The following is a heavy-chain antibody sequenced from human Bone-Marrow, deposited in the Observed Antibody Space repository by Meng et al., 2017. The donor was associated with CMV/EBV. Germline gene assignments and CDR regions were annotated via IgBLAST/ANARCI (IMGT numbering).Heavy chain of an antibody. J-gene: IGHJ4*02. CDR1: GFTFSGYG. V-gene: IGHV3-23*01. Sequence: CCAVSGFTFSGYGMTWVRQAPGKGLEWVSIISGSGGSTYYADSVKGRFTVSEDNSKNTLYLQMNSLRAEDTAVYYCAKGLTVVHNDYWGQGTLVTVSS. D-gene: IGHD4-23*01. CDR2: ISGSGGST. CDR3: AKGLTVVHNDY.